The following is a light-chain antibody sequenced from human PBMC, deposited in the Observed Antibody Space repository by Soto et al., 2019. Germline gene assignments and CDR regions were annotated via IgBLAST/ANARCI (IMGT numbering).Light chain of an antibody. CDR3: CSYAGSSTNYV. V-gene: IGLV2-23*01. CDR1: SSDVGSYNL. J-gene: IGLJ1*01. Sequence: QSVLTQPASVSGSPGQSITISCTGTSSDVGSYNLVSWYQQHPGKAPKLMIYEGSKRPSGVSNRFSGSKSGNTASLTISGLQAEDEADYYCCSYAGSSTNYVFGTGTMLTVL. CDR2: EGS.